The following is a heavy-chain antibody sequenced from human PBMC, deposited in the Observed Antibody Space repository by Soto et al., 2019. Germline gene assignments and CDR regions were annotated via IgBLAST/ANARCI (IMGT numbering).Heavy chain of an antibody. CDR3: ARLGSGYDWPLNVIGYYYSSGYGAEDYFDY. V-gene: IGHV4-59*01. CDR1: GGYIGSYY. Sequence: TLSLTCYVSGGYIGSYYWSWIRQPPGKGLEWIGYIYYSGSTNYNPSLKSRVTISVDTSKSQFSLKLSSVTVAVTAVYYCARLGSGYDWPLNVIGYYYSSGYGAEDYFDYWGQGTLVTVSS. J-gene: IGHJ4*02. D-gene: IGHD3-22*01. CDR2: IYYSGST.